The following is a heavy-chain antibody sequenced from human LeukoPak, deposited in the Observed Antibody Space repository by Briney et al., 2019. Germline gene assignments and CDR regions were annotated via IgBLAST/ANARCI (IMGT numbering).Heavy chain of an antibody. CDR3: ARGHVPGSTRHWDF. Sequence: GGPLRLSCEASGFTFSSHWMTWVPQVPGKGLGWFARIRGDENEIDYADSVKGRFTISRDNAKNTLYLQMNSLRVEDTAVYFCARGHVPGSTRHWDFWGQGTLVTVSS. CDR2: IRGDENEI. J-gene: IGHJ4*02. D-gene: IGHD3-10*01. V-gene: IGHV3-74*01. CDR1: GFTFSSHW.